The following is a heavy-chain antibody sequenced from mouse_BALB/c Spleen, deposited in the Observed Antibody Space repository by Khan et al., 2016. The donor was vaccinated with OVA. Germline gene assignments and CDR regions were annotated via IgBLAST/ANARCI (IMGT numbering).Heavy chain of an antibody. J-gene: IGHJ3*01. V-gene: IGHV1S132*01. CDR1: GYTFTSYW. Sequence: QVQLQQSGAEVVKPGASVKLSCKTTGYTFTSYWIQWIEQRPGQGLGWIGQIFPGTGTTYYNENFKGKATLTVDTSSSKAYMQLSSLTSEDSAVYFCARSYFGNYEFVYWGRGTLVTVSP. D-gene: IGHD2-1*01. CDR2: IFPGTGTT. CDR3: ARSYFGNYEFVY.